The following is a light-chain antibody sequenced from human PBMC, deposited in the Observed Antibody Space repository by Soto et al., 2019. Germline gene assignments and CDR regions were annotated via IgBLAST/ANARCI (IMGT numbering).Light chain of an antibody. J-gene: IGKJ1*01. CDR3: QQYNTYSRT. CDR2: DAS. CDR1: QSIGSY. V-gene: IGKV1-5*01. Sequence: DIQMTQSPSTLSASVGDRVTITCRASQSIGSYLAWYQQKPGKAPEFLIYDASNLESGVPSRFSGSGSGTEFTLTISSLQPDDFATYYCQQYNTYSRTFGQGTKVEIK.